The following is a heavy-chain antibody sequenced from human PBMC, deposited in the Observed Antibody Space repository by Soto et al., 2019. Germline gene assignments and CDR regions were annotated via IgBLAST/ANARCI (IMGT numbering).Heavy chain of an antibody. V-gene: IGHV3-21*01. J-gene: IGHJ4*02. CDR1: GFTFSSYS. CDR2: ISSSSSYI. CDR3: ARVKVVPAATPGSFDY. D-gene: IGHD2-2*01. Sequence: GGSLRLSCAASGFTFSSYSMNWVRQAPGKGLEWVSSISSSSSYIYYADSVKGRFTISRDNAKNSLYLQMNSLRAEDTAVYYCARVKVVPAATPGSFDYWGQGTLVTVSS.